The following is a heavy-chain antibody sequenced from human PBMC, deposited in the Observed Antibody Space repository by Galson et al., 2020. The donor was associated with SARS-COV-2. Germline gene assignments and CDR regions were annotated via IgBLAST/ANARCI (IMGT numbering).Heavy chain of an antibody. CDR1: GFTFNNYW. J-gene: IGHJ4*02. V-gene: IGHV3-7*05. CDR2: VNQNGGEE. D-gene: IGHD4-17*01. CDR3: ARGQTYGGNAFFDY. Sequence: TGGSLRLSCAASGFTFNNYWMTWVRQAPGKGLEWVANVNQNGGEEKFVDSVKGRFTIYRDNVKKSVYLQLNSVRADDTAVYYCARGQTYGGNAFFDYWGQGTLVTVSS.